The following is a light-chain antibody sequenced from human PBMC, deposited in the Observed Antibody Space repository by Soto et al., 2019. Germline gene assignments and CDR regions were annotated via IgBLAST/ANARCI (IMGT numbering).Light chain of an antibody. V-gene: IGKV3-15*01. J-gene: IGKJ1*01. CDR3: QQYNAWPGT. Sequence: EIVMTRSPATLSVSPGERATFACRASQSISTSLAWYHQKPGQAPRLLIYGASTRATGVPARFSGSGSGTQFTLTISSLQSEHFGTYYCQQYNAWPGTFGQGTKVEI. CDR1: QSISTS. CDR2: GAS.